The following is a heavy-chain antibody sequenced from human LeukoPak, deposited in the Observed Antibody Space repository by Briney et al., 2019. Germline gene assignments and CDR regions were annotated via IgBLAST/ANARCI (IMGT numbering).Heavy chain of an antibody. J-gene: IGHJ5*02. V-gene: IGHV3-64*01. CDR3: ARDGGDSYANRFWFDP. CDR2: ISSNGGST. CDR1: GFTFSSYA. D-gene: IGHD5-18*01. Sequence: GGSLRLSCAASGFTFSSYAMHWVRQAPGKGLEYVSAISSNGGSTYYANSVKGRFTISRDNSKNTLYLQMCSLRAEDMAVYYCARDGGDSYANRFWFDPWGQGTLVTVSS.